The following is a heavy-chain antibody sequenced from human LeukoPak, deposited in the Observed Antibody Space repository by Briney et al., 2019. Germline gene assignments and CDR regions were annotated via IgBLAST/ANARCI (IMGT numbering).Heavy chain of an antibody. CDR3: AREAAAGTWGFFDY. J-gene: IGHJ4*02. Sequence: GGSLRLSCAASGFTFNSYAMHWVRQAPGKGLEWVAFISYDGTNKYYADSVKGRFTTSRDNSKNTLYLQMDSLRAGDTAVYYCAREAAAGTWGFFDYWGQGTLVTVSS. D-gene: IGHD6-13*01. V-gene: IGHV3-30-3*01. CDR2: ISYDGTNK. CDR1: GFTFNSYA.